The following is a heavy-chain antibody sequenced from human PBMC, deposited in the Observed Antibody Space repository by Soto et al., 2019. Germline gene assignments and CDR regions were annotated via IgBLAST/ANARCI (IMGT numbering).Heavy chain of an antibody. Sequence: QVQLQESGPGLVKPSQTLSLTCTVSGGSLSIGGYYWSWISQNPGKGLEWIGYIYYSGTTNYNPFLKSLLTISVDTSKNQFSLKLNSMTAADTAVYYCARDESATDAFDIWGQGTMVTVSS. CDR2: IYYSGTT. D-gene: IGHD5-12*01. CDR1: GGSLSIGGYY. CDR3: ARDESATDAFDI. V-gene: IGHV4-31*01. J-gene: IGHJ3*02.